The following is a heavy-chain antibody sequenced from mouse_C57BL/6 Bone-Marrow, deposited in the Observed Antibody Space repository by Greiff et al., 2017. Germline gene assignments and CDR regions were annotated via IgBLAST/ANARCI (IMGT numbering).Heavy chain of an antibody. CDR2: ISSGGDYI. Sequence: EVKVVESGEGLVKPGGSLKLSCAASGFTFSSYAISWVRQTPEKRLEWVAYISSGGDYIYYADTVKGRFTISRDNARNTLYLQMSSLKSEDTAMYYCTREGSYYPAWFAYWGQGTLVTVSA. V-gene: IGHV5-9-1*02. CDR3: TREGSYYPAWFAY. CDR1: GFTFSSYA. J-gene: IGHJ3*01. D-gene: IGHD2-1*01.